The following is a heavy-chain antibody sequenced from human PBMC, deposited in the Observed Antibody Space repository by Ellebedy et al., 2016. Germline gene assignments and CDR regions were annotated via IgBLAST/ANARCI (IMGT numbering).Heavy chain of an antibody. J-gene: IGHJ5*02. Sequence: ASVKVSCXASGYTFTDYYIHWVRQAPGQGLEWMGWINPNSGGTNYAQKFQGRVTMTRDTSISTAYMELSRLRSDDTAVYYCARAPQNPWFDPWGQGTLVTVSS. CDR2: INPNSGGT. CDR1: GYTFTDYY. V-gene: IGHV1-2*02. CDR3: ARAPQNPWFDP.